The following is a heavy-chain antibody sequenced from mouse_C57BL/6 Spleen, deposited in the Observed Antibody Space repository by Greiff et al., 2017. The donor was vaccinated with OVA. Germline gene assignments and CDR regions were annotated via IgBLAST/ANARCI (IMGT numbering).Heavy chain of an antibody. CDR3: TREGEVYDYDGNKYFDV. V-gene: IGHV5-9-1*02. J-gene: IGHJ1*03. CDR2: ISSGGDYI. Sequence: EVMLVESGAGLVKPGGSLKLSCAASGFTFSSYAMSWVRQTPEKRLEWVAYISSGGDYIYYADTVKGRFTISRDNARNNLYLQMSSLKSEDTAMYYCTREGEVYDYDGNKYFDVWGTGTTVTVSS. D-gene: IGHD2-4*01. CDR1: GFTFSSYA.